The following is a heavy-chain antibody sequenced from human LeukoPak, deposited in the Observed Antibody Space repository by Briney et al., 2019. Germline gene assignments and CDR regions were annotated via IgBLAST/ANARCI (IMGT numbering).Heavy chain of an antibody. D-gene: IGHD3-3*01. CDR2: ISGDGGST. V-gene: IGHV3-43*02. CDR3: AKTYYDFWSGPSCFDY. J-gene: IGHJ4*02. CDR1: GFTFDDYA. Sequence: GGSLRLSCAASGFTFDDYAMHWVRQAPGKGLERVSLISGDGGSTYYADSVKGRFTISRDNSKNSLYLQMNSLRTEDTALYYCAKTYYDFWSGPSCFDYWGQGTLVTVSS.